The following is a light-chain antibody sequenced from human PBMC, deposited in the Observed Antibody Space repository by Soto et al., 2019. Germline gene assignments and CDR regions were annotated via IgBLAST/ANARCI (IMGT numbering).Light chain of an antibody. CDR1: GSDVGGYNY. Sequence: QSALTQPRSVSGSPGQSVTIFCTGTGSDVGGYNYVSWYQQHPGKAPRLIIYDVSQRPSGVPDRFSGSKSGNTASLTISGLQAEDEADYSCCSSTDSYIFVFGTGTKVTVL. V-gene: IGLV2-11*01. J-gene: IGLJ1*01. CDR2: DVS. CDR3: CSSTDSYIFV.